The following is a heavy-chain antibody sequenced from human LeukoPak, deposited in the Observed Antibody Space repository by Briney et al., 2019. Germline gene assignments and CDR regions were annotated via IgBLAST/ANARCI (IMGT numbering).Heavy chain of an antibody. CDR1: GFTFSSYS. Sequence: GGSLRLSCAASGFTFSSYSMSWVRQAPGKGLEWVSSISSSSSYIYYADSVKGRFTISRDNAKNSLYLQMNSLRAEDTAVYYCARGGDLTYYYYMDVWGKGTTVTISS. CDR3: ARGGDLTYYYYMDV. D-gene: IGHD3-10*01. CDR2: ISSSSSYI. V-gene: IGHV3-21*01. J-gene: IGHJ6*03.